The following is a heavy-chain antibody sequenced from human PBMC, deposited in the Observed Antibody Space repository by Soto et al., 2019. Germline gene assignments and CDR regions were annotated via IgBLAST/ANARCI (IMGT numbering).Heavy chain of an antibody. CDR1: GGTFNGYG. CDR2: TVPVFDTS. CDR3: ARGVSNSGAYYTGPSAYDL. Sequence: QVQLVQSGAVVKKPGSSVEVSCKASGGTFNGYGIRWVRQAPGQGLEWMGGTVPVFDTSKYAPRFQGRVTITAVKSTSTAYMELSSVRSEDTAIYFCARGVSNSGAYYTGPSAYDLWGQGTLVIVSS. D-gene: IGHD3-10*01. V-gene: IGHV1-69*06. J-gene: IGHJ3*01.